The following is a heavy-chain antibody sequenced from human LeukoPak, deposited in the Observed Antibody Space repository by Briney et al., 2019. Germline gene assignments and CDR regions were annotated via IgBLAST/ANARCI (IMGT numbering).Heavy chain of an antibody. CDR1: GFTFDDYA. V-gene: IGHV3-9*01. J-gene: IGHJ4*02. D-gene: IGHD1-26*01. CDR2: ISWNSGSI. CDR3: AKDMSHSYPPEEPFGY. Sequence: GRSLRLSCAASGFTFDDYAMHWVRQAPGKGLEWVSGISWNSGSIGYADSVKGRFTISRDNAKNSLYLQMNSLRAEDTALYYCAKDMSHSYPPEEPFGYLGQGTLVTVYS.